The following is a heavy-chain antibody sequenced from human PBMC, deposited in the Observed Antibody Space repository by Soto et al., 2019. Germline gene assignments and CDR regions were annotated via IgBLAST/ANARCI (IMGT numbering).Heavy chain of an antibody. J-gene: IGHJ4*02. V-gene: IGHV3-30*03. D-gene: IGHD1-26*01. CDR1: GFTFRNYG. CDR3: ASGPSIVGAPFGQNDY. CDR2: LTSDGSNE. Sequence: QVQLVESGGGVVQPGRSLRLSCAASGFTFRNYGMHWVRQAPGKGLEWVAVLTSDGSNEYYADSVKGRFTISRDNSKNTLYLQVNSLRTEDTAVYYCASGPSIVGAPFGQNDYWGQGTLVIVSS.